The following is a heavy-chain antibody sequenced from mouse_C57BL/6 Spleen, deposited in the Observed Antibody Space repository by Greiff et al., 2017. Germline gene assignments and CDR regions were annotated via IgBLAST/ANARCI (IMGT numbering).Heavy chain of an antibody. V-gene: IGHV1-26*01. D-gene: IGHD6-1*01. Sequence: VQLQQSGPELVKPGASVKISCKASGYTFTDYYMNWVKQSHGKSLEWIGDINPNNGGTSYNQKFKGKATLTVDKSSSTAYMELRSLTSEDSAVYYCASWQPGAYWGQGTLVTVSA. CDR2: INPNNGGT. J-gene: IGHJ3*01. CDR1: GYTFTDYY. CDR3: ASWQPGAY.